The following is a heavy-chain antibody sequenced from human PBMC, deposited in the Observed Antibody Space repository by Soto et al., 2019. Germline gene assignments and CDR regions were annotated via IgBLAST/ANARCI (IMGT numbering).Heavy chain of an antibody. CDR2: MNPNSGNT. CDR3: ARRFWSGYYGGLRGPRYSYYFDY. CDR1: GYTFTSYD. Sequence: ASVKVSCKASGYTFTSYDINWVRQATGQGLEWMGWMNPNSGNTGYAQKFQGRVTMTRNTSISTAYMELGSLRSEDTAVYYCARRFWSGYYGGLRGPRYSYYFDYWGQGTLVTVSS. J-gene: IGHJ4*02. V-gene: IGHV1-8*01. D-gene: IGHD3-3*01.